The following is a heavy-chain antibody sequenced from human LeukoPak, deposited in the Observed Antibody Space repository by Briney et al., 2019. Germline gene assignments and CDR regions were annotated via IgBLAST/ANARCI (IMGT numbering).Heavy chain of an antibody. CDR3: ARGRAAGD. CDR2: MNPKSGNT. V-gene: IGHV1-8*01. Sequence: ASVKVSGKASGYNFNYNDINWIRQATGQGLEWMGWMNPKSGNTGYAQKFQDRLTMTGDTSITTAYMELSSLTSDDTAIYYCARGRAAGDWGQGTLVTVSS. J-gene: IGHJ4*02. CDR1: GYNFNYND. D-gene: IGHD2-8*02.